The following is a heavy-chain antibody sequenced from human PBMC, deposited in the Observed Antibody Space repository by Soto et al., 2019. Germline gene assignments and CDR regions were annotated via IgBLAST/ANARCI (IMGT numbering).Heavy chain of an antibody. V-gene: IGHV1-2*02. Sequence: SSVKVSCKASGYTFTGYYMHWVRQAPGQGLEWMGWINPNSGGTNYAQKFQGRVTMTRDTSISTAYMELSRLRPDDTAVYYCARTGEDFWCGYYPAYYVLDVWS. CDR3: ARTGEDFWCGYYPAYYVLDV. CDR2: INPNSGGT. D-gene: IGHD3-3*01. J-gene: IGHJ6*02. CDR1: GYTFTGYY.